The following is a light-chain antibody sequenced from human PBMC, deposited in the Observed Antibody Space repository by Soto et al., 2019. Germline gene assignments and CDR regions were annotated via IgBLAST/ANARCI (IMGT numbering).Light chain of an antibody. J-gene: IGKJ1*01. CDR3: QQYNDWRT. CDR1: QSVTSN. CDR2: GAS. Sequence: EIVMKQSPATLSVSPGERVTLSCRASQSVTSNLAWYQQKPGQAPRLLIYGASTRATGIPARFSGSGSGTEFTLTISSLQSEDCAVYSCQQYNDWRTFGHGTKVEIK. V-gene: IGKV3-15*01.